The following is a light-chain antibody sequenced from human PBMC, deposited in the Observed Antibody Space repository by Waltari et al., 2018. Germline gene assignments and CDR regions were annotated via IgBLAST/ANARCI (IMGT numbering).Light chain of an antibody. J-gene: IGKJ5*01. CDR1: QSISTW. V-gene: IGKV1-5*01. Sequence: DIQMTQSPSTLSASVGDRLTIPCRASQSISTWLAWYQQKPGKAPKLLIYDASSLESGVPSRFSGSGSGTEFTLTISSLQPDDFATYYCQQYNSYPITFGQGTRLEIK. CDR3: QQYNSYPIT. CDR2: DAS.